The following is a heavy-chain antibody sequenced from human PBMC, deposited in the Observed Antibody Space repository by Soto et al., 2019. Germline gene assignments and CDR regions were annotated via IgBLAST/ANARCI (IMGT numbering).Heavy chain of an antibody. CDR3: ARDRGGYYDSRPMGYFDL. J-gene: IGHJ2*01. V-gene: IGHV4-30-2*01. CDR2: IYHSGST. Sequence: QLQLQESGSGLVKPSQTLSLTCAVSGGSISSGGYSWSWIRQPPGKGLEWIGYIYHSGSTYYNPSLKSRVTISVDRSKNQFSLKLSSVTAADTAVYYCARDRGGYYDSRPMGYFDLWGRGTLVTVSS. CDR1: GGSISSGGYS. D-gene: IGHD3-22*01.